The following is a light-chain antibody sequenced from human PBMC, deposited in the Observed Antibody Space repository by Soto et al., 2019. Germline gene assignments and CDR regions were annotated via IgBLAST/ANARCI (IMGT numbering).Light chain of an antibody. CDR2: DDS. J-gene: IGLJ2*01. V-gene: IGLV3-21*02. CDR1: RIGTES. Sequence: SYELTQPPSVSVAPGQTARITCGGNRIGTESVHWYQQKPGQAPVLVVHDDSDRPSGIPERFSGSNSGNTATLTLSRVEAGDEADYYCQVWDTTINHVLFGGGTKLTVL. CDR3: QVWDTTINHVL.